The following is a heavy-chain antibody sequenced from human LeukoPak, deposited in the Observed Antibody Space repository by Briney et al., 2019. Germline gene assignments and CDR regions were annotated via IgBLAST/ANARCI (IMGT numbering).Heavy chain of an antibody. J-gene: IGHJ3*02. CDR1: GYTFTSYG. V-gene: IGHV1-18*01. CDR2: ISAYNDNT. Sequence: ASVKVTFKASGYTFTSYGFSWLRQPHAQGLEWMGLISAYNDNTNYSQKLQGRVSMTTDTAKTTAYMELRSMRSDDAAVYYCARHWNVRGAFDIWGQGTMVSVSS. CDR3: ARHWNVRGAFDI. D-gene: IGHD1-1*01.